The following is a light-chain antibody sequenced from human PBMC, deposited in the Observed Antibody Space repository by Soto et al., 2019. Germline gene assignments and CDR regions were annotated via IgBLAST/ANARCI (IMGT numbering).Light chain of an antibody. Sequence: QSVLTQPASVSGSPGQSITIPCTGTSSDVGGYKYVSWYQQYPGKAPKLMIYHVSKRPSGVPDRFSGSKSGNTASLTISGLQGEDEADYYCCSYTGSDTYVFGTGTKVTVL. CDR1: SSDVGGYKY. J-gene: IGLJ1*01. CDR2: HVS. V-gene: IGLV2-11*01. CDR3: CSYTGSDTYV.